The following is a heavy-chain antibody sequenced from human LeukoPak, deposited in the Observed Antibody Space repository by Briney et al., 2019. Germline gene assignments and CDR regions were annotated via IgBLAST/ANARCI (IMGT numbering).Heavy chain of an antibody. CDR3: AKWGDYDVLTGYYVSDY. CDR1: GFTFSNYA. V-gene: IGHV3-23*01. Sequence: PGASLRLSCAASGFTFSNYAMSWVRQAPGKGLEWVSAILGSGVTTYYADSVKGRFTVSRDNSKSTLYLQMNTLRAEDTALYYCAKWGDYDVLTGYYVSDYWGQGTLVTVSS. D-gene: IGHD3-9*01. CDR2: ILGSGVTT. J-gene: IGHJ4*02.